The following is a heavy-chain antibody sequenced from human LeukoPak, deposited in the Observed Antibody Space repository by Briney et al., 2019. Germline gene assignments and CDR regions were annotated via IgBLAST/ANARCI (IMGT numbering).Heavy chain of an antibody. CDR3: ARGGNCSGGSCYLLDAFDI. CDR1: GGSISSYY. J-gene: IGHJ3*02. Sequence: SETLSLTCTVSGGSISSYYWSWIRQPPGKGLEWIGYIYYSGSTNYNPSLKSRVTISVDTSKNQFSQKLSSVTAADTAVYYCARGGNCSGGSCYLLDAFDIWGQGTMVTVSS. V-gene: IGHV4-59*01. D-gene: IGHD2-15*01. CDR2: IYYSGST.